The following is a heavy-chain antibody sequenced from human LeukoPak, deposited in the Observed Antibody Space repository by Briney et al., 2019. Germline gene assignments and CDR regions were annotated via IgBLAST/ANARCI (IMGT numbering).Heavy chain of an antibody. CDR1: GFTFSSYS. CDR2: ISSSSSYI. D-gene: IGHD6-19*01. Sequence: GGSLRLSCAASGFTFSSYSMNWVRQAPGKGLEWVSSISSSSSYIYYADSVKGRFTISRDNAKNSLYLQMNSLRAEDTAVYYCARLGYSSGWYGVGDAFDIWGQGTMVTVSS. V-gene: IGHV3-21*01. J-gene: IGHJ3*02. CDR3: ARLGYSSGWYGVGDAFDI.